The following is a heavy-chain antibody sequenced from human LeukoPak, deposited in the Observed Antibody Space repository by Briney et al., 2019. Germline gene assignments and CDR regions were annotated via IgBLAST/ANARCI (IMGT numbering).Heavy chain of an antibody. CDR3: ARVMGASWFFYLDV. D-gene: IGHD3-16*02. CDR2: IFHRGIP. J-gene: IGHJ6*03. V-gene: IGHV4-4*02. CDR1: GDSLSNNW. Sequence: PWGTLSLTCAVSGDSLSNNWWSWVRQSPGMGLEWIGQIFHRGIPNYNPSLKSRVTMSIDKSKNQLSLEMNSVTAADTAVYYCARVMGASWFFYLDVWGKGTTVTVSS.